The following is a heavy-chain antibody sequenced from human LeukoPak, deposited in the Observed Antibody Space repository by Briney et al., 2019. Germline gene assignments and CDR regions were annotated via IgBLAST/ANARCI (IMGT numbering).Heavy chain of an antibody. CDR2: INHSGST. D-gene: IGHD2-21*02. CDR3: ARVEHIVVVTAIQNWFDP. CDR1: GGSFSGYY. V-gene: IGHV4-34*01. Sequence: PSETLSPTCAVYGGSFSGYYWSWIRQPPGKGLEWIGEINHSGSTNYNPSLKSRVTISVDTSKNQFSLKLSSVTAADTAVYYCARVEHIVVVTAIQNWFDPWGQGTLLTVSS. J-gene: IGHJ5*02.